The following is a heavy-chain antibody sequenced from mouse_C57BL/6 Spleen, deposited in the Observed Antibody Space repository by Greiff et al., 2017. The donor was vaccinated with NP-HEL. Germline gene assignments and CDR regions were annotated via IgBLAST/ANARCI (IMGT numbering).Heavy chain of an antibody. CDR3: ARDPLYYGSSYWYFDV. D-gene: IGHD1-1*01. V-gene: IGHV5-16*01. CDR2: INYDGSST. CDR1: GFTFSDYY. J-gene: IGHJ1*03. Sequence: EVQWVESEGGLVQPGRSMKLSCTASGFTFSDYYMAWVRQVPEKGLEWVANINYDGSSTYYLDSLKSRFIISRDNAKNILYLQMSSLKSEDTATYYCARDPLYYGSSYWYFDVWGTGTTVTVSS.